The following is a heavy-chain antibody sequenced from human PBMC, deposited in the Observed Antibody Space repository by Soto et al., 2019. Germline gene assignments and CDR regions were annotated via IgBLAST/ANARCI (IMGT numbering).Heavy chain of an antibody. CDR2: ISSSGSTI. CDR3: TRPGEVDTAMVYDY. CDR1: GFTFSDYY. V-gene: IGHV3-11*01. J-gene: IGHJ4*02. D-gene: IGHD5-18*01. Sequence: GGSLRLSCAASGFTFSDYYMSWIRQAPGKGLEWVSYISSSGSTIYYADSVKGRFTISRDDSKNTAYLQMNSLETEDTAVYYCTRPGEVDTAMVYDYWGQGTLVTVSS.